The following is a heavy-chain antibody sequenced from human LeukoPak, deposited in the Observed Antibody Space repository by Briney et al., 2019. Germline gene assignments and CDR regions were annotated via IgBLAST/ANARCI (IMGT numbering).Heavy chain of an antibody. CDR3: ARVGYNWNDEVGYYYGMDV. CDR1: GYTFTSYD. CDR2: MNPNSGNT. Sequence: ASVKVSCKASGYTFTSYDINWVRQATGQGLEWMGWMNPNSGNTGYAQKFQGRVTMTRNTSISTAYMELSSLRSEDTAVYYCARVGYNWNDEVGYYYGMDVWGQGTTVTVSS. D-gene: IGHD1-20*01. V-gene: IGHV1-8*01. J-gene: IGHJ6*02.